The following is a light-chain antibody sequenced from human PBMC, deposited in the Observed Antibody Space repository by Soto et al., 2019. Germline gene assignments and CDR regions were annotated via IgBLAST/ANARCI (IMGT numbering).Light chain of an antibody. CDR3: QQYVSSPQT. J-gene: IGKJ1*01. V-gene: IGKV3-20*01. CDR1: QSVSSSY. Sequence: EIGLTQSPGTLSLSPGERATLSCRASQSVSSSYLAWYQQKPGQAPRLLIYGASNRATGIPDRFSGSGSGTDFTLTISRLEPEDFAMYFCQQYVSSPQTFGQGTKV. CDR2: GAS.